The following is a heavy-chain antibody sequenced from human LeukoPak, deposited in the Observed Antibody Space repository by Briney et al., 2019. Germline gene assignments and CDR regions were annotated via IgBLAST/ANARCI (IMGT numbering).Heavy chain of an antibody. D-gene: IGHD5-18*01. Sequence: GGSLRLSCAASGFTFSSYGMHWVRQAPGKGLEWVAVISYDGSNKHYADSVKGRFTISRDNSKNTLYLQMNSLRAEDTAVYYCAKDRGYSYAFDYWGQGTLVTVSS. CDR3: AKDRGYSYAFDY. J-gene: IGHJ4*02. V-gene: IGHV3-30*18. CDR2: ISYDGSNK. CDR1: GFTFSSYG.